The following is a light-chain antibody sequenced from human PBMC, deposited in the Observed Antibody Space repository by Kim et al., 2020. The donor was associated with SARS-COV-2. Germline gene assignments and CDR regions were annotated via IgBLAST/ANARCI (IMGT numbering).Light chain of an antibody. V-gene: IGLV3-1*01. J-gene: IGLJ3*02. CDR3: QAWDSSRTV. CDR1: KLGDKY. Sequence: SGAPGQTASITCSGDKLGDKYACWYQQKPGQSPVLVIYQDNKRPSGIPERFSGSNSGNTATLTISGTQAMDEADYYCQAWDSSRTVFGGGTQLTVL. CDR2: QDN.